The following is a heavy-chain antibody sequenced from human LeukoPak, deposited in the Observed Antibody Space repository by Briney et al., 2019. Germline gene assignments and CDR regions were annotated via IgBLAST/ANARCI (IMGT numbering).Heavy chain of an antibody. CDR2: ISSSSSYI. CDR3: ARTFSSSSGGGFDY. V-gene: IGHV3-21*01. CDR1: GFTFSSYS. D-gene: IGHD6-6*01. J-gene: IGHJ4*02. Sequence: GGSLRLSCAASGFTFSSYSMNWVRQAPGKGLEWVSSISSSSSYIYYADSVKGRFTISRDNAKNSLYLQLNSLRAEDTAVYYCARTFSSSSGGGFDYWGQGTLVTVSS.